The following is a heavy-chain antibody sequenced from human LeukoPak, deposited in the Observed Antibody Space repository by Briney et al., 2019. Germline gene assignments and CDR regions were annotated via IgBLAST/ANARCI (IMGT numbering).Heavy chain of an antibody. CDR1: GGSISSGGYS. J-gene: IGHJ4*02. D-gene: IGHD5-18*01. Sequence: SQTLSLTCAVSGGSISSGGYSWSWIRQPPGKGLEWIGYIYYSGSTYYNPSLKSRVTISVDTSKNQFSLKLSSVTAADTAVYYCASGDTAMVRGEDYWGQGTLVTVSS. V-gene: IGHV4-30-2*01. CDR3: ASGDTAMVRGEDY. CDR2: IYYSGST.